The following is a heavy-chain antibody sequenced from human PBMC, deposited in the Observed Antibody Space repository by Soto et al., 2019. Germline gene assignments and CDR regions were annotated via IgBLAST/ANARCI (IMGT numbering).Heavy chain of an antibody. CDR1: GGSTSSYY. V-gene: IGHV4-59*08. D-gene: IGHD4-17*01. CDR3: ARHGERTIRSLNWFDX. Sequence: PSETLSLTCSVSGGSTSSYYWSWIRQPPGKGLEWIGYIYYSGSTDYSPSLKSRVTMSIDTSQNQVSLKLSSVTAADTAVYYCARHGERTIRSLNWFDXWGQGTLVTVSS. J-gene: IGHJ5*02. CDR2: IYYSGST.